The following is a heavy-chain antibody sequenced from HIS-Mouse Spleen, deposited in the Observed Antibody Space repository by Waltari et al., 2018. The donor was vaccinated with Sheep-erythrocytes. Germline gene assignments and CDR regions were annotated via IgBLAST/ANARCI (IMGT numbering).Heavy chain of an antibody. CDR1: GFTFDDYA. J-gene: IGHJ6*02. V-gene: IGHV3-9*01. Sequence: EVQLVESGGGLVQPGRSLRLSCAASGFTFDDYAMHWFRQALGKGLEWVSGISWNSGSIGYADSVKGRFTISRDNAKNSLYLQMNSLRAEDTALYYCAKDIGTGLSYGMDVWGQGTTVTVSS. D-gene: IGHD1-1*01. CDR3: AKDIGTGLSYGMDV. CDR2: ISWNSGSI.